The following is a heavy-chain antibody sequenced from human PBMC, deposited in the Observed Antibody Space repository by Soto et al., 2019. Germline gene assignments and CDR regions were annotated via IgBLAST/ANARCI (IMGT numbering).Heavy chain of an antibody. V-gene: IGHV4-59*01. CDR3: ARAGGYFVWELDS. CDR2: IYYSGST. D-gene: IGHD3-9*01. CDR1: GGSISSYY. J-gene: IGHJ4*02. Sequence: SETLSLTCTVSGGSISSYYWSWIRQPPGKGLEWIGYIYYSGSTNYNPSLKSRVTISVDTSKNQFSLKLSSVTAADTAVYYCARAGGYFVWELDSWGQGTLVTVSS.